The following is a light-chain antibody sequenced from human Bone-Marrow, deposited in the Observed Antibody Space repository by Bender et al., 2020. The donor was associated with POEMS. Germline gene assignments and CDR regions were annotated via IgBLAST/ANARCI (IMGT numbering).Light chain of an antibody. CDR3: SSWDDSLSGWV. J-gene: IGLJ3*02. Sequence: QSVLTQLPSASWTPGQSAIISCSGTDSNFACHHVNCYQHLPGTAPRLFVYSNYQRPSGVPARFSGSKSGTSASLAFSDIQSEDEGDYYCSSWDDSLSGWVFGGGTKLTVL. CDR2: SNY. CDR1: DSNFACHH. V-gene: IGLV1-44*01.